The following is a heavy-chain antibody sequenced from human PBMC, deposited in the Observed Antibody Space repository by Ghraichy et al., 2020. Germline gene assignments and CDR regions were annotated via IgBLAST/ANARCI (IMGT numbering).Heavy chain of an antibody. J-gene: IGHJ6*02. CDR1: GFIFSNYA. V-gene: IGHV3-23*01. CDR2: ISGSDDNT. D-gene: IGHD3-3*02. CDR3: AKDPGMSRSLEFGMDV. Sequence: GSLRRSCAASGFIFSNYAMNWVRQAPGKGLEWVSAISGSDDNTFYADSMKGRFTISRDNSKNTLYLQMNSLRAEDTAIYYCAKDPGMSRSLEFGMDVWGQGTTVT.